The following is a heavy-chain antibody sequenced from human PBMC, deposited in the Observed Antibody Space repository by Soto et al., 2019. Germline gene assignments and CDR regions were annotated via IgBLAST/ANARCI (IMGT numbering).Heavy chain of an antibody. CDR3: AKVGGSRYCSSTSCFRPPFDY. V-gene: IGHV3-23*01. D-gene: IGHD2-2*01. Sequence: EVQLLESGGGLVQPGGSLRLSCAASGFTFSSYAMSWVRQAPGKGLEWVSAISGSGGSTYYADSVKGRFTISRDNSKNTLYLQMNSLRAEDTAVYYCAKVGGSRYCSSTSCFRPPFDYWGQGTLVTVSS. CDR2: ISGSGGST. CDR1: GFTFSSYA. J-gene: IGHJ4*02.